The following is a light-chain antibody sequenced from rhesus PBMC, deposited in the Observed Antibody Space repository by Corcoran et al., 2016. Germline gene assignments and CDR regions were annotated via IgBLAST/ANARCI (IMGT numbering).Light chain of an antibody. V-gene: IGKV1-28*02. CDR3: QQNKSYPWT. CDR2: AAT. Sequence: DIQMTQSPSSLSASVGDTVTITCRASQGISSYLNWFQQKPGKAPKLLIYAATTLQSGVPSRFSGSGSGTDFTLTISSLQPEDFATYYCQQNKSYPWTFGQGTKVEIK. J-gene: IGKJ1*01. CDR1: QGISSY.